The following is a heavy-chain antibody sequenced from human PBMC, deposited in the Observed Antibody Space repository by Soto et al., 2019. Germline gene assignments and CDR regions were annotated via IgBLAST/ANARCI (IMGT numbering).Heavy chain of an antibody. CDR2: INHSGST. D-gene: IGHD6-6*01. CDR1: GGSFSGYY. CDR3: ARGKLTFYYYYYYMDV. V-gene: IGHV4-34*01. J-gene: IGHJ6*03. Sequence: SECLSLTCAVDGGSFSGYYWSWIRQPPGKGLEWIGEINHSGSTNYNPSLKSRVTISVDTSKNQFSLKLSSVTAADTAVYYCARGKLTFYYYYYYMDVWGKGTTVTVSS.